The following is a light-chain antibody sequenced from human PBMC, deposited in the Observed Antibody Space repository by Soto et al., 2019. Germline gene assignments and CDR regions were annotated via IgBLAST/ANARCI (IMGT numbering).Light chain of an antibody. CDR2: LNSDGSH. Sequence: QPVLTQSPSASASLGASVKLTCTLSSGHSSYAIAWHQQQPEKGPRYLMKLNSDGSHSKGDGIPDRFSGSSSGAERYLTISSLQSEDEAYYYCQTWGTGIQVFGTGTKVTVL. CDR1: SGHSSYA. CDR3: QTWGTGIQV. J-gene: IGLJ1*01. V-gene: IGLV4-69*01.